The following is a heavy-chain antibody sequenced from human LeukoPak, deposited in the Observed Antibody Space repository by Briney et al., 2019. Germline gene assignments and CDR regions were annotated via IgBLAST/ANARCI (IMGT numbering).Heavy chain of an antibody. Sequence: ASVKVSCKASGYTFTDYHMHWVRQAPGQGLEWMGWINPNSGGTNYAQKFQGRVTMTRDTSISTAYMELSRLRSDDTAVYYCARDHIVVVTAIEGYYGMDVWGQGTTVTVSS. CDR3: ARDHIVVVTAIEGYYGMDV. V-gene: IGHV1-2*02. D-gene: IGHD2-21*02. CDR2: INPNSGGT. CDR1: GYTFTDYH. J-gene: IGHJ6*02.